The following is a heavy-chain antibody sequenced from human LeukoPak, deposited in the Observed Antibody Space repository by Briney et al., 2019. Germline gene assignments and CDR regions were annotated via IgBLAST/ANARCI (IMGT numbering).Heavy chain of an antibody. CDR3: AKDGRITIFGVVISAFDI. Sequence: GGSLGLSCAASGFTFSSYAMSWVRQAPGKGLEWVSAISGSGGSTYYADSVKGRFTISRDNSKNTLYLQMNSLRAEDTAVYYCAKDGRITIFGVVISAFDIWGQGTMVTVSS. V-gene: IGHV3-23*01. J-gene: IGHJ3*02. D-gene: IGHD3-3*01. CDR1: GFTFSSYA. CDR2: ISGSGGST.